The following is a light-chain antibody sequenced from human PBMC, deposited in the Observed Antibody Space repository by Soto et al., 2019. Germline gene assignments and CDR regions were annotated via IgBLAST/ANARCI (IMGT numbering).Light chain of an antibody. V-gene: IGLV4-69*01. Sequence: QPVLTQSPSASASLGDSGKLTCTLSSGHSSYAIAWHQQQPEKGPRYLMKLNSDGSHSKGDGIPDRFSGSSSGAERYLTISSLQSEDEADYYCQTWGTGIRVFGGGTKLTVL. CDR3: QTWGTGIRV. J-gene: IGLJ3*02. CDR2: LNSDGSH. CDR1: SGHSSYA.